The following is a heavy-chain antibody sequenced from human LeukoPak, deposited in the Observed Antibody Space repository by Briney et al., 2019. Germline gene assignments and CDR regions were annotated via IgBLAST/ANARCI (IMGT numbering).Heavy chain of an antibody. J-gene: IGHJ3*02. CDR1: GGSFSGYY. Sequence: SETLSLTCAVYGGSFSGYYWSWIRQPPGKGLEWIGEINHSGSTNYNPSLKSRVTISVDTSKNQFSLKLSSVTAADTAVYYCARVGKGYCSSTSCYRAFDIWGQGTMVTVSS. CDR3: ARVGKGYCSSTSCYRAFDI. V-gene: IGHV4-34*01. D-gene: IGHD2-2*01. CDR2: INHSGST.